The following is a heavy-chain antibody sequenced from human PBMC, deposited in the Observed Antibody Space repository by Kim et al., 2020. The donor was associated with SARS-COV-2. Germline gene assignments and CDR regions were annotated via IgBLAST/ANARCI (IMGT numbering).Heavy chain of an antibody. J-gene: IGHJ3*01. Sequence: GGSLRLSCVASGLTFTNHWMTWVRQAPGKGLEWVANINEDGRERYYVDSVKGRFTISRDNAKNSLYLQMRGLRGEDTAVYYCATYMDGPDVWGQGTMVTVSS. CDR1: GLTFTNHW. V-gene: IGHV3-7*01. D-gene: IGHD2-2*03. CDR3: ATYMDGPDV. CDR2: INEDGRER.